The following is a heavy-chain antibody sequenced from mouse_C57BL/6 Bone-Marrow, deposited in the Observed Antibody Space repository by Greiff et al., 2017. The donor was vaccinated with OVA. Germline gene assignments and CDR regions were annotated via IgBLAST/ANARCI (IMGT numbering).Heavy chain of an antibody. V-gene: IGHV1-55*01. CDR3: ARKSGGLCYAMDY. Sequence: VQLQQPGAELVKPGASVKMSCKASGYTFTSYWITWVKQRPGQGLEWIGDIYPGSGSTNYNEKFKSKATLTVDTSSSTAYMQLSSLTSEDSAVYYCARKSGGLCYAMDYWGQGTSVTVSS. CDR2: IYPGSGST. D-gene: IGHD3-1*01. J-gene: IGHJ4*01. CDR1: GYTFTSYW.